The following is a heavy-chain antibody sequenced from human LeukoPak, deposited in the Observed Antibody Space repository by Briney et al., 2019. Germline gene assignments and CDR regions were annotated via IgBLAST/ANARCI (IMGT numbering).Heavy chain of an antibody. CDR1: GFTFSSYA. Sequence: GGSLRLSCAASGFTFSSYAMSWVRQAPGKGLEWVSAISGSGGSTYYADSVKGRFTISRDNSKNTLYLQMNSLRAEDTAVYYCAKGLSDSGSYGWFDPWGQGTLVTVSS. D-gene: IGHD1-26*01. CDR2: ISGSGGST. CDR3: AKGLSDSGSYGWFDP. J-gene: IGHJ5*02. V-gene: IGHV3-23*01.